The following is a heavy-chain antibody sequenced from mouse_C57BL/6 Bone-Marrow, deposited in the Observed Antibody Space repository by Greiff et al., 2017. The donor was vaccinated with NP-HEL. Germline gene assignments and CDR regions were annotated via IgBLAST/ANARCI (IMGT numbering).Heavy chain of an antibody. J-gene: IGHJ3*01. V-gene: IGHV5-4*01. CDR3: ARDAGYYGSSYGRFAY. Sequence: EVKLMESGGGLVKPGGSLKLSCAASGFTFSSYAMSWVRQTPEKRLEWVATISDGGSYTYYPDNVKGRFTISRDNANNNLYPQMSHLKSEDTAMYYCARDAGYYGSSYGRFAYWGQGTLVTVSA. CDR1: GFTFSSYA. D-gene: IGHD1-1*01. CDR2: ISDGGSYT.